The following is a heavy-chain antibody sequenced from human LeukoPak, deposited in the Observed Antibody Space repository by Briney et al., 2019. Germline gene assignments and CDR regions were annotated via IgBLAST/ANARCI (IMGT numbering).Heavy chain of an antibody. CDR3: ARHRYSSGSPFDY. D-gene: IGHD6-19*01. CDR2: IYYSGST. V-gene: IGHV4-59*08. J-gene: IGHJ4*02. Sequence: SETLSLTCTVSAGSISSYYWSWIRQPPGKGLEWIGYIYYSGSTNYNPSLKSRVTISVDTSKNQFPLKLSSVTAADAAVYYCARHRYSSGSPFDYWGQGTLVTVSS. CDR1: AGSISSYY.